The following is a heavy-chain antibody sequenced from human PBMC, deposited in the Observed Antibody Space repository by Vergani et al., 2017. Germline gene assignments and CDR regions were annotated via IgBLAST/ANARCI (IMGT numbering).Heavy chain of an antibody. J-gene: IGHJ6*03. CDR3: ARDRDIVVVPAAIYYYYMDV. D-gene: IGHD2-2*02. CDR1: GFTFSSYA. V-gene: IGHV3-30-3*01. CDR2: ISYDGSNK. Sequence: QVQLVESGGGVVQPGRSLRLSCAASGFTFSSYAMHWVRQAPGKGLEWVAVISYDGSNKYYADSVKGRFTISRDNSKNTLYLQMNSLRAEDTAVYYCARDRDIVVVPAAIYYYYMDVWGKGTTVTVSS.